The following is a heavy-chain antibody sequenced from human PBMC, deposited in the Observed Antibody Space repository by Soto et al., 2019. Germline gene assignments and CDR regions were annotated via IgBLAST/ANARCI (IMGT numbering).Heavy chain of an antibody. J-gene: IGHJ6*03. V-gene: IGHV1-8*01. CDR1: GYTFTSYD. CDR3: ARRRPGIDYYYYCMDV. Sequence: QVPLVQSGAEVKKPGASVKVSCKASGYTFTSYDINWLRQATGQGLEWMGWMNPNSGNTGYAQKFQGRVTMTQNTSISTAYMELSSLRSEDTAVYYCARRRPGIDYYYYCMDVWGKGTTVTVSS. D-gene: IGHD3-10*01. CDR2: MNPNSGNT.